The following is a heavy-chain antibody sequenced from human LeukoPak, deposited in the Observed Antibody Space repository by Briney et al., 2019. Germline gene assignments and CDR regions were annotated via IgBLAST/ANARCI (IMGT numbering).Heavy chain of an antibody. V-gene: IGHV3-33*01. CDR1: GFTFSSYG. CDR2: IWHDRSNK. CDR3: ATSGGSEATDAFDI. D-gene: IGHD5-12*01. Sequence: PGGSLRLSCAASGFTFSSYGIHWVRQAPGKGLEWVAVIWHDRSNKYYADSVKCRFTIHRQKSRHTLYMQMSRVLGEQTAVYYCATSGGSEATDAFDIWGQGTMVTVSS. J-gene: IGHJ3*02.